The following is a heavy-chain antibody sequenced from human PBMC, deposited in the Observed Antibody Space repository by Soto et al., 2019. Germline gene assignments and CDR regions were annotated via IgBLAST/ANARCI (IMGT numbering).Heavy chain of an antibody. CDR2: INPNSGGT. J-gene: IGHJ6*02. Sequence: GASVKVSCKASGYTFTGYYMHWVRQAPGQGLEWKGWINPNSGGTNYAQKFQGWVTMTRDTSISTAYMELSRLRSDDTAVYYCARDYSAARPLNYYYYYGMDVWGQGTTVTVSS. CDR3: ARDYSAARPLNYYYYYGMDV. D-gene: IGHD6-6*01. CDR1: GYTFTGYY. V-gene: IGHV1-2*04.